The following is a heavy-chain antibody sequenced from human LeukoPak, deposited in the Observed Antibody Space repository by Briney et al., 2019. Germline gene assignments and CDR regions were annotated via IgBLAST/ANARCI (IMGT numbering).Heavy chain of an antibody. CDR1: GFTFSSYA. Sequence: PGGSLRLSCAASGFTFSSYAMNWVRQAPGKGLEWVSYISSSGSTIYYADSVKGRFTISRDNAKNSLYLQMNSLRAEDTAVYYCARPVGYYYYMDVWGKGTTLTVSS. D-gene: IGHD1-26*01. V-gene: IGHV3-48*04. CDR3: ARPVGYYYYMDV. CDR2: ISSSGSTI. J-gene: IGHJ6*03.